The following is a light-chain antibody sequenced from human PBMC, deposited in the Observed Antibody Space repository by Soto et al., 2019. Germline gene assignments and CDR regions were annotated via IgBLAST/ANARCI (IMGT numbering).Light chain of an antibody. Sequence: QSALTQPASVSGSPGQSITISCTGTSSDVGSYDLVSWYQQHPGNAPKLMIYEVSKRPSGVSDRFSGSKSGNTASLTISWLQADDEDDYYCCSYATTTLFGGGTKLTVL. CDR1: SSDVGSYDL. J-gene: IGLJ2*01. CDR2: EVS. V-gene: IGLV2-23*02. CDR3: CSYATTTL.